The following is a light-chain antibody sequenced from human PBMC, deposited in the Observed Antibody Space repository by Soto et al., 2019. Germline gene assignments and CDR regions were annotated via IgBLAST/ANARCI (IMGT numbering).Light chain of an antibody. CDR1: SGDVGGYNF. Sequence: SVLTQPPSASGSPGQSVTISCTGTSGDVGGYNFVSWYQQHPGKAPKFMIYEVSKRPSGVPDRFSGSKSGNTASLTVSGLQAEDEADYYCSSYAGGIKWVFGGGTKLTVL. J-gene: IGLJ3*02. CDR3: SSYAGGIKWV. CDR2: EVS. V-gene: IGLV2-8*01.